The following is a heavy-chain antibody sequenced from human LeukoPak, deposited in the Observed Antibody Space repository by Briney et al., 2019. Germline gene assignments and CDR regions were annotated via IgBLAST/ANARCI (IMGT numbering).Heavy chain of an antibody. CDR1: GFTFSSYS. CDR2: ISSSSRYI. CDR3: TTELRHGFAFDI. Sequence: GGSLRLSCAASGFTFSSYSMNWVRQAPGKGLEWVSSISSSSRYIYYADSVKGRFTISRDNAKNSLYLQMNSLKTEDTAVYYCTTELRHGFAFDIWGQGTMVTVSS. D-gene: IGHD3-10*01. J-gene: IGHJ3*02. V-gene: IGHV3-21*03.